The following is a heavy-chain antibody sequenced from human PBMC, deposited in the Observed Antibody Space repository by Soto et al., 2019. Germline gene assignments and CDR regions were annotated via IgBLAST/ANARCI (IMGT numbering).Heavy chain of an antibody. CDR1: GFTFSSYE. CDR2: ISSSGSTI. D-gene: IGHD4-17*01. Sequence: PGGSLRLSCATSGFTFSSYEMNWVRQAPGPGLERVSYISSSGSTIYYPDSVKGRFTIARDNAKNSLYLQMYRLRAEDTTVYYCARPYHDDSGGNSRYYYYGMDVWGQGATVTVSS. V-gene: IGHV3-48*03. J-gene: IGHJ6*02. CDR3: ARPYHDDSGGNSRYYYYGMDV.